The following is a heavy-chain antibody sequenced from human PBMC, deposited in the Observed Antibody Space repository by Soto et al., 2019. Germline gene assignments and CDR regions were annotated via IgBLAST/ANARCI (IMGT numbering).Heavy chain of an antibody. CDR2: IKTDGGDK. D-gene: IGHD2-8*01. CDR3: SANGRGAH. J-gene: IGHJ4*02. V-gene: IGHV3-7*05. Sequence: GGSLRLSCAASGITFSSYWMSWVRQAPGKGLEWVANIKTDGGDKYYVDSVKGRFTISRDNAKNSLYLQMSSLRAEDTAVYYCSANGRGAHWGQGTLVTVSS. CDR1: GITFSSYW.